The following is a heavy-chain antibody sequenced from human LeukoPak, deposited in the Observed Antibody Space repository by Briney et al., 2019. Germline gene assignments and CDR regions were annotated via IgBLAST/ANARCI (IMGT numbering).Heavy chain of an antibody. Sequence: PGGSLRLSCAASGFTFSSYWMSWVRQAPGKGLEWVANIKQDGSEKYYVDSVKGRFTISRDNAKNSLYLQMNSLRAEDTAVYYCARDKGGSYWNYFDYWGQGTLVTVSS. CDR3: ARDKGGSYWNYFDY. V-gene: IGHV3-7*01. CDR1: GFTFSSYW. J-gene: IGHJ4*02. D-gene: IGHD1-26*01. CDR2: IKQDGSEK.